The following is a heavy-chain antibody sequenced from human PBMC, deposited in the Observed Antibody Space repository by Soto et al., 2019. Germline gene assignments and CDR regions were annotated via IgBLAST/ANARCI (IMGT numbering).Heavy chain of an antibody. J-gene: IGHJ6*02. V-gene: IGHV1-2*04. CDR1: GYTFTGYY. CDR3: AREASSSTPGYYGMDV. D-gene: IGHD6-6*01. CDR2: INPNSGGT. Sequence: ASVKVSCKASGYTFTGYYMHWVRQAPGQGLEWMGWINPNSGGTNYAQKFQGWVTMTRDTSISTAYMELSRLRSDDTAVYYCAREASSSTPGYYGMDVWGQGTTVTVYS.